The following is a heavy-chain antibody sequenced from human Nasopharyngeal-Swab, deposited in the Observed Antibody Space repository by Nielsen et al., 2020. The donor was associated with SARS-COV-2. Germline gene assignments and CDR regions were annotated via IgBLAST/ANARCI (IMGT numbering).Heavy chain of an antibody. J-gene: IGHJ6*02. CDR1: GYTLTELS. CDR3: ARAGVATSYYYYYGMDV. Sequence: SCKVSGYTLTELSMHWVRQATGKGLEWVSAIGTAGDTYYPGSVKGRFTISRENAKNSLYLQMNSLRAGDTAVYYCARAGVATSYYYYYGMDVWGQGTSVTVS. CDR2: IGTAGDT. D-gene: IGHD5-12*01. V-gene: IGHV3-13*01.